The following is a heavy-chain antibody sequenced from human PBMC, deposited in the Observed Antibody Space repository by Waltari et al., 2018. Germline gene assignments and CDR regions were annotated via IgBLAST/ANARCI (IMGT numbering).Heavy chain of an antibody. J-gene: IGHJ4*02. CDR2: IKQYGSDK. CDR3: AKESSVLPFDY. CDR1: GFTFSSYW. V-gene: IGHV3-7*03. Sequence: EVQLVESGGGLVQPGGSLRLSCAASGFTFSSYWMSWVSQAPGKGRGWVANIKQYGSDKYYVDSVKVRFTISRDNSKNTLYLQMNSLRAEDTAVYYCAKESSVLPFDYWGQGTLVTVSS. D-gene: IGHD3-16*02.